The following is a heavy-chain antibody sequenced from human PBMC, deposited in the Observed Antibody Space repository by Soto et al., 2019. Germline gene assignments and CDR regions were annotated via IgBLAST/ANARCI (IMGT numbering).Heavy chain of an antibody. CDR3: AKGPRLRLDY. CDR2: IYDGATT. J-gene: IGHJ4*02. D-gene: IGHD5-12*01. CDR1: GFTVSSHY. V-gene: IGHV3-53*01. Sequence: EVQLVESGGGLIQPGGSLRLSCAASGFTVSSHYMSWVRQAPGKGLEWLSVIYDGATTYYADSVKGRFTISRDTSKNTVYLQMNSLRAEDTAVYFCAKGPRLRLDYWGQGTLVTVSS.